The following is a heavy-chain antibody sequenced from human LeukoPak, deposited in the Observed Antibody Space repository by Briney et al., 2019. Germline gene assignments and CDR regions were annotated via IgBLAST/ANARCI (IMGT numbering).Heavy chain of an antibody. Sequence: PSETLSLTCTVSGYSISSGYYWGWIRQPPGKGLEWIGSIYHSGSTYYNPSLKSRVTISVDTSKNQFSLKLSSVTAADTAVYYCARPITMIVVGRTNDAFDIWGQGTMVTVSS. D-gene: IGHD3-22*01. CDR1: GYSISSGYY. J-gene: IGHJ3*02. CDR3: ARPITMIVVGRTNDAFDI. V-gene: IGHV4-38-2*02. CDR2: IYHSGST.